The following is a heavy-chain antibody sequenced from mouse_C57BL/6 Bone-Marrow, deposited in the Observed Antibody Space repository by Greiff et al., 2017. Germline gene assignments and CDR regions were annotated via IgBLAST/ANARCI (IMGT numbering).Heavy chain of an antibody. J-gene: IGHJ2*01. V-gene: IGHV14-4*01. CDR1: GFNIKDDY. CDR3: TTGATVVAPDY. D-gene: IGHD1-1*01. Sequence: EVQLQQSGAELVRPGASVTLSCTASGFNIKDDYMHWVKPRPEQGLEWIGWIDPENGDTEYASKFQGKATITADTSSNTAYLQLSSLTSEDTAVYYCTTGATVVAPDYWGQGTTLTVSS. CDR2: IDPENGDT.